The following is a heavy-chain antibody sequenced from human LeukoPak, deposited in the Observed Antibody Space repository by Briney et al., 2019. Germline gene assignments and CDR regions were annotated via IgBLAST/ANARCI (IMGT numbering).Heavy chain of an antibody. D-gene: IGHD3-9*01. CDR1: GVSISGYY. V-gene: IGHV4-59*01. J-gene: IGHJ5*02. CDR3: ARGFDGVAGWFDP. Sequence: SETLSLTCTVSGVSISGYYWSWIRQPPGKGLEWIGYISYRGSTKYNPSLKSRVTISVDTSKNQFSLKLSSVIAADTAVYYCARGFDGVAGWFDPWGQGTLVIVSS. CDR2: ISYRGST.